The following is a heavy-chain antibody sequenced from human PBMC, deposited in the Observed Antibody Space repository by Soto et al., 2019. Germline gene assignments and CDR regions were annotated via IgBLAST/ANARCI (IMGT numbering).Heavy chain of an antibody. J-gene: IGHJ6*03. Sequence: GGSLRLSCAASGFTFSSYSINWVRQAPGKGLEWVSTISGSGDNTYYADSVKGRFTISRDNSKNTLYLQMNTLRAEDTALYYCSSPTRYSYYYYYMDVWGKGTTVTVSS. V-gene: IGHV3-23*01. CDR2: ISGSGDNT. CDR3: SSPTRYSYYYYYMDV. D-gene: IGHD2-2*01. CDR1: GFTFSSYS.